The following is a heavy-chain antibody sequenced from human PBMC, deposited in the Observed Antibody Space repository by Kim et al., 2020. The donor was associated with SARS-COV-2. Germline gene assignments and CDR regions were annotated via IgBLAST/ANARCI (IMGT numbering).Heavy chain of an antibody. V-gene: IGHV3-11*06. CDR3: ARGRIAVAGTGDWYFDL. J-gene: IGHJ2*01. Sequence: VSGRFTISRDNAKNYLYLDMNSLRAEDTAVYYCARGRIAVAGTGDWYFDLWGRGTLVTVSS. D-gene: IGHD6-19*01.